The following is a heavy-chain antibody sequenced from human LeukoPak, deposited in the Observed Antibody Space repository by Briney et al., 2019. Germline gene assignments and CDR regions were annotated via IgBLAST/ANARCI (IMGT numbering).Heavy chain of an antibody. D-gene: IGHD2-15*01. J-gene: IGHJ4*02. V-gene: IGHV3-7*01. CDR1: GFTFSNYW. CDR2: IKQDGSEE. Sequence: PGGSLRLSCEASGFTFSNYWMGWVRQAPGKGLEWVANIKQDGSEEYYVDSVKGRFTISRDNAKNSLYLQMNSLRAEDTATYYCARDRYCSGGGCYSIGYFDYWGQGTLVTVSS. CDR3: ARDRYCSGGGCYSIGYFDY.